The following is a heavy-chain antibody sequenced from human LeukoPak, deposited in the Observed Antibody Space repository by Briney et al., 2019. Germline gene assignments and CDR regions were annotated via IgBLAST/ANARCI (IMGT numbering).Heavy chain of an antibody. D-gene: IGHD2-8*01. CDR2: ISSSGSTI. V-gene: IGHV3-48*03. CDR1: GFTFSSYE. CDR3: AKDPDCTSGICYTFFDY. J-gene: IGHJ4*02. Sequence: GGSLRLSCAASGFTFSSYEMNWVRQAPGKGLEWVSYISSSGSTIYYADSVKGRFTISRDNAKNSLYLQMNSLRAEDTAVYYCAKDPDCTSGICYTFFDYWGQGTLVTVSS.